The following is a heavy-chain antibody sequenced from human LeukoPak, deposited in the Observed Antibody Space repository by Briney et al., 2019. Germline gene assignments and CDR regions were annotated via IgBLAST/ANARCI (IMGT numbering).Heavy chain of an antibody. CDR3: AREQRPNLVGYEWASGPGGDY. CDR2: ISAYNGNT. CDR1: GYTFTSYG. D-gene: IGHD2-8*01. J-gene: IGHJ4*02. V-gene: IGHV1-18*01. Sequence: ASVKVSCKASGYTFTSYGISWVRQAPGQGLEWMGWISAYNGNTNYAQKLQGRVTMTTDTSTSTVYMELSSLRSEDTAVYYCAREQRPNLVGYEWASGPGGDYWGQGTLVTVSS.